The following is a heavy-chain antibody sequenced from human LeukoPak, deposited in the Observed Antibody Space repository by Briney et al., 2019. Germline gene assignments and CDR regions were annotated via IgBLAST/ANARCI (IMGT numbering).Heavy chain of an antibody. J-gene: IGHJ6*03. V-gene: IGHV4-30-2*01. Sequence: SETLSLTCTVSGGSISSGGYYWSWIRQPPGKCLEWIGYIYHSGSTYYNPSLKSRVTISVDRSKNQFSLKLSSVTAADTAVYYCARVGGSYYYYYYMDVWGKGTTVTVSS. CDR1: GGSISSGGYY. CDR3: ARVGGSYYYYYYMDV. CDR2: IYHSGST. D-gene: IGHD1-26*01.